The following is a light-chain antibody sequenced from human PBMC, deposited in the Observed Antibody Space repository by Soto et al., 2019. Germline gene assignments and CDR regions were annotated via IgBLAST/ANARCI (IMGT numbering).Light chain of an antibody. Sequence: IVMTQSPDSLAVSLGERATINCKSSQSVFYSSNNKNYLAWYQQKPGQPPTLLIYWASTRESGVPDRFSGSGSGTDFTLTISSLQAEDVAVYYSQQYYTTPYTFGQGTKLEIK. CDR2: WAS. CDR1: QSVFYSSNNKNY. V-gene: IGKV4-1*01. CDR3: QQYYTTPYT. J-gene: IGKJ2*01.